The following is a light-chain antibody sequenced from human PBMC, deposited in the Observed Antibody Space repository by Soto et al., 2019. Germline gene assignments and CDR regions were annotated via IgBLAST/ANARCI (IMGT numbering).Light chain of an antibody. CDR3: QQYNNWPKT. CDR1: QSVSSN. J-gene: IGKJ1*01. V-gene: IGKV3-15*01. Sequence: EIVMTQSPATLSVSPGERATLSCRASQSVSSNLAWYQQKPGQAPRLLIYGASTRATGIPARFSGSGSGTEFTLTISSLRPEDFAVYYCQQYNNWPKTFGQGTKVDIK. CDR2: GAS.